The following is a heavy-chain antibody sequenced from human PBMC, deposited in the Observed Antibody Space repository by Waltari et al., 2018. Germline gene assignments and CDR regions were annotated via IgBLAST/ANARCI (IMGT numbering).Heavy chain of an antibody. V-gene: IGHV3-53*01. D-gene: IGHD3-22*01. CDR1: GFTVSSNY. J-gene: IGHJ4*02. CDR2: IYSGGST. CDR3: ARESAGYYDSSGYYYVSY. Sequence: EVQLVESGGGLIQPGGSLRLSCAASGFTVSSNYMSWVRQAPGKGLEWVSVIYSGGSTYYAYSVKGRFTISRDNSKNTLYLQMNSLRAEDTAVYYCARESAGYYDSSGYYYVSYWGQGTLVTVSS.